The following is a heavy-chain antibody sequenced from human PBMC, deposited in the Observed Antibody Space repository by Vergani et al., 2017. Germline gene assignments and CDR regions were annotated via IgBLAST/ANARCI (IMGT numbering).Heavy chain of an antibody. CDR2: IYYSGST. D-gene: IGHD3-10*01. CDR3: ARGWYYGSGRSLPFDY. J-gene: IGHJ4*02. Sequence: QLQLQESGPGLVKPSETLSLTCSVSGGSISSSSYYWGWIRQPPGKGLQWIGSIYYSGSTYYNPSLKSRVTISVDKSKNQFSLKLSSVTAADTAVYYCARGWYYGSGRSLPFDYWGQGTLVTVSS. CDR1: GGSISSSSYY. V-gene: IGHV4-39*07.